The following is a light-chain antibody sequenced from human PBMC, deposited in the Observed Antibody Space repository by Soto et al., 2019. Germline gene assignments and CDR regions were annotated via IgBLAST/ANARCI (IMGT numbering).Light chain of an antibody. J-gene: IGKJ3*01. CDR3: QQYSTYRIFT. Sequence: DIQMTQSPSTLSASVGDRVIITCRASQSITKWLAWYQQKAGKGPKLLIYEASKLDSGVPSRFSGSGSGTEFTLTISSLQPDDFATYYCQQYSTYRIFTFGPGTKVDMK. V-gene: IGKV1-5*03. CDR2: EAS. CDR1: QSITKW.